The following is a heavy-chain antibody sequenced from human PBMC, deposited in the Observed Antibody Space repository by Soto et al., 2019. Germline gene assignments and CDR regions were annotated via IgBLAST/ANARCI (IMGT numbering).Heavy chain of an antibody. CDR1: GYTFITYG. V-gene: IGHV1-18*01. CDR2: IRPYNGNT. D-gene: IGHD3-10*01. CDR3: ARDLDGSGSYYTDY. J-gene: IGHJ4*02. Sequence: ASVKVSCKASGYTFITYGINWVRQAPGQGLEWMGWIRPYNGNTNYAQKFQGRVTMTTDTSTSTAYMELRGLRPDDTAVYYCARDLDGSGSYYTDYWGQGTLVTVS.